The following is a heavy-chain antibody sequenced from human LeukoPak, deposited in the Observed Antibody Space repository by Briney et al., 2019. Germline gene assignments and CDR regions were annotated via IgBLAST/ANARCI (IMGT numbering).Heavy chain of an antibody. J-gene: IGHJ2*01. Sequence: QPGGSLRLSCAASGFTFSSYGMHWVRQAPGKGLEWVAAISYDGSNKYYADSVKGRFTISRDNSKNTLYLQMNSLRAEDTAVYYCAKESVVTACDWYFDLWGRGTWSLSPQ. D-gene: IGHD2-21*02. CDR3: AKESVVTACDWYFDL. CDR2: ISYDGSNK. V-gene: IGHV3-30*18. CDR1: GFTFSSYG.